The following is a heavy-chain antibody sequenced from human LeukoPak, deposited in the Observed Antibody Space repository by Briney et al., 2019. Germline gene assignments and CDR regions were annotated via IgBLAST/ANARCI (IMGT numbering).Heavy chain of an antibody. CDR1: GFTVSSNY. V-gene: IGHV3-66*02. J-gene: IGHJ3*02. D-gene: IGHD3-10*01. Sequence: GGSLRLSCAASGFTVSSNYMSWVRQAPGKGLEWVSVIYSGGSTYYADSVKGRFTISRDNSKNTLYLQMNSLRAEDTAVYYCARGEADYYGSGSYFGAFDIWGQGTMVTVSS. CDR2: IYSGGST. CDR3: ARGEADYYGSGSYFGAFDI.